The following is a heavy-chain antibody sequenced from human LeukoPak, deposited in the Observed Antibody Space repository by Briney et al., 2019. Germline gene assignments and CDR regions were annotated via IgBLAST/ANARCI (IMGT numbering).Heavy chain of an antibody. CDR3: ARGNPTRYCSGGSCYSSGY. J-gene: IGHJ4*02. D-gene: IGHD2-15*01. V-gene: IGHV1-46*01. CDR1: GYTFTSYY. Sequence: ASVKVSCKASGYTFTSYYMHWVRQAPGQGLEWMGIINPSGGSTSYAQKFQGRVTMTRDTSISTAYMELSRLRSDDTAVYYCARGNPTRYCSGGSCYSSGYWGQGTLVTVSS. CDR2: INPSGGST.